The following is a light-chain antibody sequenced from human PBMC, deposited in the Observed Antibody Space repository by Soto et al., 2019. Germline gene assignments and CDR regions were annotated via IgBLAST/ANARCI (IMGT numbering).Light chain of an antibody. CDR2: GAS. J-gene: IGKJ1*01. CDR3: QQYNNWPPIT. Sequence: EIVLTQSPATLSVSPFERSTLSCRASQSVSSKLAWYQQKPGQAPRLLIYGASTRATGIPARFSGSGSGTEFTLTISSLQSEDFAVYYCQQYNNWPPITFGQGTKVDIK. CDR1: QSVSSK. V-gene: IGKV3-15*01.